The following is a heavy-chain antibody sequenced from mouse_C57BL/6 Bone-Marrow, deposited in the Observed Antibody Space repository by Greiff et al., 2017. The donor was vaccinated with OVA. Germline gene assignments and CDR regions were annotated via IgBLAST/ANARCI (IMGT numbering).Heavy chain of an antibody. CDR2: ISSGGSYT. Sequence: EVMLVESGGDLVKPGGSLTLSCAASGFTFSSYGMSWVRQTPDKRLEWVATISSGGSYTYYPDSVKGRFTISRDNAKNTMYLQMSSLKSEDTAMYYCARWYYGSSLDYWGQGTTLTVSS. J-gene: IGHJ2*01. D-gene: IGHD1-1*01. CDR1: GFTFSSYG. CDR3: ARWYYGSSLDY. V-gene: IGHV5-6*01.